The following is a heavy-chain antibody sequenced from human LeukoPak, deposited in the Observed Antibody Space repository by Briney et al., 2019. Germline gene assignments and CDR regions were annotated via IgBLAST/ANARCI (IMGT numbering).Heavy chain of an antibody. CDR1: EPTFSSSY. D-gene: IGHD1-26*01. Sequence: GGSLNLSCEASEPTFSSSYMSWVRLAPGKGLEWVSGIYGGGNSYYADSVAGRFTISRDNSRNTLYLQMHSLRSEDTAVYYCARELTVGATIDYWGQGTLVTVSS. J-gene: IGHJ4*02. V-gene: IGHV3-66*02. CDR3: ARELTVGATIDY. CDR2: IYGGGNS.